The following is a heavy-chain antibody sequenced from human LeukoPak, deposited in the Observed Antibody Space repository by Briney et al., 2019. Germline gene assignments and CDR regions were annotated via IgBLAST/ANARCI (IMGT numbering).Heavy chain of an antibody. CDR3: ARDYGGSEGVIFDY. V-gene: IGHV3-23*01. D-gene: IGHD4-23*01. CDR2: ISGSGGST. J-gene: IGHJ4*02. Sequence: PGGSLRLSCAASGFTFSSYAMSWVRQAPGKGLEWVSAISGSGGSTYYADSVKGRFTISRDNAKNSLYLQMNSLRAEDTAVYYCARDYGGSEGVIFDYWGQGTLVTVSS. CDR1: GFTFSSYA.